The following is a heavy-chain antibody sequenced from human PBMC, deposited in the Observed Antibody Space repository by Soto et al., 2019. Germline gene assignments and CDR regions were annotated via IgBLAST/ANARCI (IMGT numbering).Heavy chain of an antibody. J-gene: IGHJ4*02. D-gene: IGHD4-17*01. Sequence: ETLSLTCTVSGTSIGTYYWSWIRQPPGRGLEWIGYIYYTGTTNYNSSLKSRVTISLDTSMTQFSLKLNSATTADTAVYYCAMADYHKYFFDHWGQGILVTVSS. CDR3: AMADYHKYFFDH. CDR2: IYYTGTT. CDR1: GTSIGTYY. V-gene: IGHV4-59*01.